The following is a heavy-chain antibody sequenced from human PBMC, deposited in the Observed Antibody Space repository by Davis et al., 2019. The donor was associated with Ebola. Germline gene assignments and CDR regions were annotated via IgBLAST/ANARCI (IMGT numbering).Heavy chain of an antibody. V-gene: IGHV1-2*06. D-gene: IGHD3-22*01. J-gene: IGHJ6*04. Sequence: ASVKVSCKASGYTFTNYAINWVRQAPGQGLEWMGRINPNSGGTNYAQKFQGRVTMTRDTSISPAYMELSRLRSDDTAVYYCARGQEAMIVVVISYYYYGMDVWGKGTTVTVSS. CDR3: ARGQEAMIVVVISYYYYGMDV. CDR2: INPNSGGT. CDR1: GYTFTNYA.